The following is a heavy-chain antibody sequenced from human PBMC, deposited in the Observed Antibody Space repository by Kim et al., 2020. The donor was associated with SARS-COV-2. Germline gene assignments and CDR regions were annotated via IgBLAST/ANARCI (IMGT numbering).Heavy chain of an antibody. V-gene: IGHV4-59*13. D-gene: IGHD2-21*01. Sequence: SETLSLTCTVSGGSISSYYWSWIRQPPGKGLEWIGYIYYSGSTNYNPSLKSRVTISVDTSKNQFSLKLSSVTAADTAVYYCARDKNSEYYYGMDVWGQGTTVTVSS. J-gene: IGHJ6*02. CDR2: IYYSGST. CDR3: ARDKNSEYYYGMDV. CDR1: GGSISSYY.